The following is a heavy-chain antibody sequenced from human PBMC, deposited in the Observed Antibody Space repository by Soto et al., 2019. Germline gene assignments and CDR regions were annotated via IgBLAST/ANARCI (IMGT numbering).Heavy chain of an antibody. CDR2: IYYTGKT. D-gene: IGHD1-1*01. CDR3: GRDLTSNANCIDP. Sequence: PSETLSLTCSVSGDYIHVGGYYWTWIRQRPGKGLEWMGYIYYTGKTYYNPSLESRLTMSVDRSKNQFSLRLTSVTAADTAVYFCGRDLTSNANCIDPWGQGTTVTVSS. V-gene: IGHV4-30-4*01. CDR1: GDYIHVGGYY. J-gene: IGHJ6*02.